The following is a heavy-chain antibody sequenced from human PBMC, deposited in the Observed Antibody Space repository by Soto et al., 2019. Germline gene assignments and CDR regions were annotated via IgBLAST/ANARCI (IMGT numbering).Heavy chain of an antibody. Sequence: PSETLSVTCTFSDDSISTFYWCWMRQSPGKELDLTGYVYYTGSTNYNPSLKSRVTISVDRSKNQFSLKLTSANAADTAVYYCARGRTVRNYADDSSDYFYFFDYWGQGTQVTVSS. CDR1: DDSISTFY. CDR3: ARGRTVRNYADDSSDYFYFFDY. D-gene: IGHD3-22*01. J-gene: IGHJ4*02. V-gene: IGHV4-59*01. CDR2: VYYTGST.